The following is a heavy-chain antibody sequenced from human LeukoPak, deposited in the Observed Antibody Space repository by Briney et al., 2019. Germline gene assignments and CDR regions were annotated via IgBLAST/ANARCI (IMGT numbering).Heavy chain of an antibody. Sequence: SETLSLTCTVSGGSISSYYWSWIRQPPGKGLEWIGYIYYSGSTNYNPSLKSRVTISVDTSKNQLSLKLSSVTAADTAVYYCAAQTYRYYYYYGMDVWGQGTTVTVSS. J-gene: IGHJ6*02. CDR3: AAQTYRYYYYYGMDV. CDR2: IYYSGST. CDR1: GGSISSYY. V-gene: IGHV4-59*01. D-gene: IGHD3-16*02.